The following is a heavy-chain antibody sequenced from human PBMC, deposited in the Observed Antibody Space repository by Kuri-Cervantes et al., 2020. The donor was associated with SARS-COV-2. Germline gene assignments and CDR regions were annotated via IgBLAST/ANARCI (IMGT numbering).Heavy chain of an antibody. CDR2: IYYSGST. V-gene: IGHV4-61*01. D-gene: IGHD2-2*01. CDR3: ARPVIVVVPAAQRDYYYYYGMDV. Sequence: SETLSLTCTVSGGSVSSGSYYWSWIRQPPGKGLEWIGYIYYSGSTNYNPSLKSRVTISVDTSKNQFSLKLSSVTAADTAVYYCARPVIVVVPAAQRDYYYYYGMDVWGQGTTVTVSS. J-gene: IGHJ6*02. CDR1: GGSVSSGSYY.